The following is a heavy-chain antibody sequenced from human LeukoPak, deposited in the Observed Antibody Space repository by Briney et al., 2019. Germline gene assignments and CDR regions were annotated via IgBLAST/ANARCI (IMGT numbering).Heavy chain of an antibody. D-gene: IGHD3-3*01. CDR1: GFTFSSYA. J-gene: IGHJ4*02. CDR2: IRYDGSNK. CDR3: ARDYDFWSGYYSPTRGYFGY. Sequence: QPGGSLRLSCAASGFTFSSYAMSWVRQAPGKGLEWVTFIRYDGSNKYYTDSVKGRFTISRDNSKNTLYLQMDSLRAEDTAVYYCARDYDFWSGYYSPTRGYFGYWGQGTLVTVSS. V-gene: IGHV3-30*02.